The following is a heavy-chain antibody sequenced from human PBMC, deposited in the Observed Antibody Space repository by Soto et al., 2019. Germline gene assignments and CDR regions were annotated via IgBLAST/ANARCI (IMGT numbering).Heavy chain of an antibody. CDR1: GYTFTSYA. CDR2: INAGNGNT. CDR3: ARDKYYDFWSGYYKVGDYYYYYMDV. D-gene: IGHD3-3*01. Sequence: ASGKVSCKASGYTFTSYAMHWVRQAPGQRLEWMGWINAGNGNTKYSQKFQGRVTITRDTSASTAYMELSSLRSEDTAVYYCARDKYYDFWSGYYKVGDYYYYYMDVWGKGTTVTVSS. J-gene: IGHJ6*03. V-gene: IGHV1-3*01.